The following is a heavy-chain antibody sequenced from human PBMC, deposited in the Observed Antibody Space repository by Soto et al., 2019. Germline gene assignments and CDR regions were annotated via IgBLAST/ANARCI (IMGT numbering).Heavy chain of an antibody. D-gene: IGHD3-3*01. V-gene: IGHV4-34*01. J-gene: IGHJ4*02. CDR1: GGSFTGYY. CDR2: IKYSGST. CDR3: AIGEAYDFWSGFSRTPFAS. Sequence: SATLSLTCAVYGGSFTGYYWSWIRQPPGKGLEWKGEIKYSGSTSYNPSLWSRVTISLDTSKNQFSLKLTSVTAADTAVYYCAIGEAYDFWSGFSRTPFASWGQGTLVTVSS.